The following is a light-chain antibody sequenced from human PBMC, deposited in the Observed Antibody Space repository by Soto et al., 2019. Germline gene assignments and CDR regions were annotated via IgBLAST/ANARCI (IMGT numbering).Light chain of an antibody. Sequence: SYELTQPPSVSVAPGQTASFTCGGHNIWSKSVHWCQQKPGQAPILVIYDDDDRPSGIPGRFSGSNSGSAATLTISRVEAGDEADYYCQVWDSDTDHVVFGGGTKLTVL. J-gene: IGLJ2*01. CDR1: NIWSKS. V-gene: IGLV3-21*02. CDR2: DDD. CDR3: QVWDSDTDHVV.